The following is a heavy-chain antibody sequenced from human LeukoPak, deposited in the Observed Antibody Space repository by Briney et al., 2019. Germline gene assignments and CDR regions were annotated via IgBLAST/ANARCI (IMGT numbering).Heavy chain of an antibody. CDR3: ARVVVAAMGWFAP. D-gene: IGHD2-15*01. CDR2: IYTSGST. CDR1: GGSISSYY. Sequence: PSETLSLTCTVSGGSISSYYWSWIRQPAGRGLEWVGRIYTSGSTNYTPSLKSRVTMSVDTSKNQFSLTLSSVTAADTAVYYCARVVVAAMGWFAPWGQGTLVTVSS. J-gene: IGHJ5*02. V-gene: IGHV4-4*07.